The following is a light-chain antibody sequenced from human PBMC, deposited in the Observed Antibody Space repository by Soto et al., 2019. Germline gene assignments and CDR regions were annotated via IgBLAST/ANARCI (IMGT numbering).Light chain of an antibody. J-gene: IGLJ2*01. V-gene: IGLV1-36*01. CDR2: SDA. CDR3: AAWDGSLKVVV. Sequence: QSVLSQPPSVSEAPRQRVTISCSGSNSNIGNNAVNWYQQLPLKAPKLLIYSDALLPSGVSDRFSGAKSGTSASLSISGLQAEDESDYYCAAWDGSLKVVVFGVGTKLTVL. CDR1: NSNIGNNA.